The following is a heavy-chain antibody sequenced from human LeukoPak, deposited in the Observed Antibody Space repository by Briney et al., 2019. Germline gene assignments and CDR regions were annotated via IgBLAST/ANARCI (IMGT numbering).Heavy chain of an antibody. V-gene: IGHV4-34*01. CDR2: INHSGST. Sequence: PSETLSLTCAVYGGSFSGYYWSWIRQPPGKGLEWIGEINHSGSTNYNPSLKSRVTISVDTSKNQFSLKLSSVTAADTAVYYCTRGAPVGSSREFDYWGQGTLATVSS. J-gene: IGHJ4*02. D-gene: IGHD5-24*01. CDR3: TRGAPVGSSREFDY. CDR1: GGSFSGYY.